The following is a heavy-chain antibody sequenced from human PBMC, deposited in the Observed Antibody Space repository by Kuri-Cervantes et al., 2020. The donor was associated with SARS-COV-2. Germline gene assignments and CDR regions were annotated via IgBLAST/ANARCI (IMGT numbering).Heavy chain of an antibody. CDR3: AKDEYDVLTGYLFNY. D-gene: IGHD3-9*01. CDR1: GFTFSSYG. J-gene: IGHJ4*02. Sequence: GESLKISCAASGFTFSSYGMHWVRQAPGKGLEWVSSISSSSSYIYYADSVKGRFTISRDNAKNTLYLQMNSLRAEDTAVYYCAKDEYDVLTGYLFNYWGQGTLVTVSS. CDR2: ISSSSSYI. V-gene: IGHV3-21*01.